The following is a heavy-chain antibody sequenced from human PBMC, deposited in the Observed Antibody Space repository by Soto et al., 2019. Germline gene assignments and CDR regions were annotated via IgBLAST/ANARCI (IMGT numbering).Heavy chain of an antibody. CDR3: AKDHYYDTSGYPSINWYLDL. D-gene: IGHD3-22*01. V-gene: IGHV3-23*01. J-gene: IGHJ2*01. CDR1: GFTFSSYA. CDR2: ISGSGGST. Sequence: GGSLRLSCAASGFTFSSYAMSWVRQAPGKGLEWVSAISGSGGSTHYADPVKGRFTISRDNSKNTLYLQMNSLRAEDTAVYYCAKDHYYDTSGYPSINWYLDLWGRGTLVTVSS.